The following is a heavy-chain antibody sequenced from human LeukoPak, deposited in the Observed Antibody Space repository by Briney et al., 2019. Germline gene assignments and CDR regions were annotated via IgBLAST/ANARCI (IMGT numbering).Heavy chain of an antibody. CDR1: GFTFSGSA. V-gene: IGHV3-73*01. D-gene: IGHD3-3*01. CDR3: AGNYDSWTGLNY. CDR2: IGNKVSNYAT. Sequence: PGWSLRLSCAASGFTFSGSAMHWVRQASGKGLEWVGHIGNKVSNYATEYAASLRGRFTISRDDSKDTAYLQVNSLKTEDTAVYYCAGNYDSWTGLNYWGQGTLVTVSS. J-gene: IGHJ4*02.